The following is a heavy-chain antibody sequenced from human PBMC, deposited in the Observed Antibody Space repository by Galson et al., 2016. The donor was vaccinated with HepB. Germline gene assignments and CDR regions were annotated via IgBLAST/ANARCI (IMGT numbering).Heavy chain of an antibody. CDR3: ARYYYDSSGFWDY. CDR2: IYYSGNT. D-gene: IGHD3-22*01. Sequence: SETLSLTCTVSGGPIRSSFYYWGWIRQPPGKGLAWIGSIYYSGNTYYKPSLKSRVTIFVETSTNQFSLKLSSVTAADTAVYYCARYYYDSSGFWDYWGQGTLVTVSS. J-gene: IGHJ4*02. CDR1: GGPIRSSFYY. V-gene: IGHV4-39*01.